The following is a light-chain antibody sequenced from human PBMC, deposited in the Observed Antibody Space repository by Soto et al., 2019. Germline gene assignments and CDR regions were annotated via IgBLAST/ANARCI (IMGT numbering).Light chain of an antibody. CDR2: GAS. Sequence: EIVMTQSPATLSVSPGERATLSCMASQSVRSNLAWYQQKPGQAPRLLIYGASTRATGIPARFSGSASGTEFTLTISSLQSEDFAVYYCQQYNNWPRTFGQGTKVEIK. J-gene: IGKJ1*01. CDR1: QSVRSN. CDR3: QQYNNWPRT. V-gene: IGKV3-15*01.